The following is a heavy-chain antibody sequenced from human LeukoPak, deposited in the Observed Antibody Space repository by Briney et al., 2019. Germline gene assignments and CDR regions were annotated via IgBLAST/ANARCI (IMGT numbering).Heavy chain of an antibody. CDR1: GGSISSSSYY. CDR3: AREPRYSYGSRSFDY. Sequence: PSETLSLTCTVSGGSISSSSYYWGWIRQPPGKGLEWIGSIYYSGSTYYNPSLKSRVTISVDTSKNQFSLKLSSVTAADTAVYYCAREPRYSYGSRSFDYWGQGTLVTVSS. V-gene: IGHV4-39*07. D-gene: IGHD5-18*01. CDR2: IYYSGST. J-gene: IGHJ4*02.